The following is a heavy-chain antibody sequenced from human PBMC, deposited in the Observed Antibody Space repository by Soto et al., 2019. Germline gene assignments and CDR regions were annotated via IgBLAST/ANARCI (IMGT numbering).Heavy chain of an antibody. CDR1: GGSISSGGHY. Sequence: SETLSLTCTVSGGSISSGGHYWNWIRQHPGKGLEWIGYIYYSGSTFYNPSLKSRVTISVDTSKNQFSLKLSAVTAADTAVYYCARGETYYGTTTWFDPRGQGTLVTVSS. CDR2: IYYSGST. V-gene: IGHV4-31*03. CDR3: ARGETYYGTTTWFDP. J-gene: IGHJ5*02. D-gene: IGHD1-1*01.